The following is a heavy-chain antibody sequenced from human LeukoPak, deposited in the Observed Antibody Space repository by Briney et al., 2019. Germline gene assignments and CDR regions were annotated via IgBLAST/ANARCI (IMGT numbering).Heavy chain of an antibody. CDR1: GYTFTSYG. V-gene: IGHV1-18*04. Sequence: GASVKVSSKASGYTFTSYGISWVRQAPGQGLEWMGWISAYNGNTNYAQKLQGRVTMTTDTSTSTAYMELRSLRSDDTAVYYCARAPSSGWSLYYFDYWGQGTLVTVSS. J-gene: IGHJ4*02. CDR3: ARAPSSGWSLYYFDY. D-gene: IGHD6-19*01. CDR2: ISAYNGNT.